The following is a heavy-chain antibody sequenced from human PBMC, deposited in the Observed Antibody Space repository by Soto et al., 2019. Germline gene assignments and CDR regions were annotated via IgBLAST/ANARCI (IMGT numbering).Heavy chain of an antibody. CDR3: ARDIVVVPIIRP. J-gene: IGHJ5*02. CDR1: GGSISSYY. Sequence: SETLSLTCTVSGGSISSYYWIWIRQPAGKGLEWIGRIYTSGSTNYNPSLKSRVTMSVDTSKNQFSLKLSSVTAADTAVYYCARDIVVVPIIRPWGQGTLVTVSS. D-gene: IGHD2-2*01. V-gene: IGHV4-4*07. CDR2: IYTSGST.